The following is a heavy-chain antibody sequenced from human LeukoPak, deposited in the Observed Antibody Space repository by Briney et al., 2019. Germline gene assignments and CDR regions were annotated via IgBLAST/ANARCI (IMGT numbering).Heavy chain of an antibody. CDR2: IYYTGTT. CDR1: GDSISTYY. V-gene: IGHV4-59*01. D-gene: IGHD2-2*01. Sequence: SETLSLTCTVPGDSISTYYWTWLRQPPGKGLEWIGYIYYTGTTNYNPSLKTRVTISMDTSKIQFSLKLTSVTTADTAVYYCARRYCTSASCSFDYWGQGSLVTVSS. J-gene: IGHJ4*02. CDR3: ARRYCTSASCSFDY.